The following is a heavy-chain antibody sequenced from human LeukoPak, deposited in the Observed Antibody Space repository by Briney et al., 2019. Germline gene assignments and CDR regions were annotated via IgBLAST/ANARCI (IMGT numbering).Heavy chain of an antibody. CDR3: ARELAASYMDV. D-gene: IGHD6-6*01. J-gene: IGHJ6*03. CDR1: GLTFSSYS. V-gene: IGHV3-21*01. Sequence: GGSLRLSCAASGLTFSSYSMNWVRQAPGKGLEWVSSISSSSSYIYYADSVKGRFTISRDSAKNSLYLQMNSLRAEDTAVYYCARELAASYMDVWGKGTTVTVSS. CDR2: ISSSSSYI.